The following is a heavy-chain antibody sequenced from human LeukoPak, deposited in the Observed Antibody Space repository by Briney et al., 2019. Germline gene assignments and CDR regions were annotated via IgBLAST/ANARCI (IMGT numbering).Heavy chain of an antibody. CDR1: GGSISSSSYY. D-gene: IGHD3-3*01. Sequence: SETLSLTCTVSGGSISSSSYYWGWIRQPPGKGLEWIGSIYYSGSTYYNPSLKSRVTISVDTSKNQFSLKLSSVTAADTAVYYCASRPRFLEWLLDYWGQGTLVTVSS. J-gene: IGHJ4*02. V-gene: IGHV4-39*01. CDR2: IYYSGST. CDR3: ASRPRFLEWLLDY.